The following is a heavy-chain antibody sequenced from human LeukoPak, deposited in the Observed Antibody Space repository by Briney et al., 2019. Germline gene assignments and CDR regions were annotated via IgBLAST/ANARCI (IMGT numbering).Heavy chain of an antibody. CDR1: GFTFTNAW. CDR2: IKSKTDGGTT. D-gene: IGHD6-13*01. CDR3: TTETYSSSWYGTWFDP. J-gene: IGHJ5*02. Sequence: GGSLRLSCTASGFTFTNAWMTWVRQAPGKGLEWVGRIKSKTDGGTTDYAAPVKGRFTISRDDPKNTLFLQMNNLKAEDTAIYYCTTETYSSSWYGTWFDPWGQGTLVTVSS. V-gene: IGHV3-15*01.